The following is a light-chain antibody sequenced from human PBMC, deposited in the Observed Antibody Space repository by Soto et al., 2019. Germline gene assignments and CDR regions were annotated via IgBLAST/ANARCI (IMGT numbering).Light chain of an antibody. Sequence: QSVLTQPPSVSGAPGQRVTISCTGSSSNIGAGYDVYWYQRLPGTAPKLLIYGNSNRPSGVPDRFSGSKSGTSASLAITGLQAEDEXDYYCQSYDSSLSGYVIFGGGTQLTVL. V-gene: IGLV1-40*01. CDR3: QSYDSSLSGYVI. CDR2: GNS. CDR1: SSNIGAGYD. J-gene: IGLJ2*01.